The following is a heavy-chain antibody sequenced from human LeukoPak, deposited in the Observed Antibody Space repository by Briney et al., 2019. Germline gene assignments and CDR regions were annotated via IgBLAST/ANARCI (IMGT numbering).Heavy chain of an antibody. CDR2: IEQDGSEG. D-gene: IGHD1-26*01. Sequence: GGSLRLSCAASGFTFRTYWMAWVRQAPGKGLEWVATIEQDGSEGYYVDSVKGRFTISRDNAKNSLYVQMNSLRGEDTAVYYCAGARGWEFSSWGQGTLVTVSS. CDR3: AGARGWEFSS. J-gene: IGHJ5*02. CDR1: GFTFRTYW. V-gene: IGHV3-7*01.